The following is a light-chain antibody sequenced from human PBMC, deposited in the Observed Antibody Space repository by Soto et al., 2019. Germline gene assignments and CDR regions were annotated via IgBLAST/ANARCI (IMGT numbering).Light chain of an antibody. CDR1: QTFTSGF. J-gene: IGKJ5*01. V-gene: IGKV3-20*01. CDR3: QQYAASPIT. CDR2: DAS. Sequence: ELVFTQSPGTPSLSPGERATLSCRASQTFTSGFLAWYQQKPGQAPRLLIYDASNRATGIPDRFSGSGSGTDFTLTITRLEPEDFAVFYCQQYAASPITFGQGTRLEIK.